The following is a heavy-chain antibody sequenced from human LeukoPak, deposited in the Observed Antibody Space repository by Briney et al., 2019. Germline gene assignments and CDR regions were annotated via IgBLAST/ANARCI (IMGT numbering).Heavy chain of an antibody. CDR1: GFTFSDYC. V-gene: IGHV3-11*04. CDR2: ISSSGSTI. D-gene: IGHD3-10*01. CDR3: ARDGRGITPTYYFDY. Sequence: GGSLRLSCAASGFTFSDYCMSWIRQAPGKGLEWVSYISSSGSTIYYADFVKGRFTISRDNAKNSLYLQMNSLRAEDTAVNYCARDGRGITPTYYFDYWGQGTLVTVSS. J-gene: IGHJ4*02.